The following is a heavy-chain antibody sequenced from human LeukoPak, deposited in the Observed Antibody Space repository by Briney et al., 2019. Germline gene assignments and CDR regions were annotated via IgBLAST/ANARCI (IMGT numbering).Heavy chain of an antibody. CDR3: VRYGGNSVRAFDY. Sequence: GGSLRLSCAASGFTFSSYAMTWVRQAPGRGLEWVANIKQDGSEKYYVDSVKGRLTISRDNAKNSLYLQMNSLRVEDTAVYYCVRYGGNSVRAFDYWGQGTLVTVSS. J-gene: IGHJ4*02. CDR2: IKQDGSEK. CDR1: GFTFSSYA. V-gene: IGHV3-7*02. D-gene: IGHD4-23*01.